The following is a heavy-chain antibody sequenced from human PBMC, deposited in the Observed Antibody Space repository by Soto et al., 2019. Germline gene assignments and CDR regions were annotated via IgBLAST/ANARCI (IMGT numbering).Heavy chain of an antibody. J-gene: IGHJ6*02. CDR1: GGSISGSNW. Sequence: QVQLQESGPGLVKPSGTLSLTCAVSGGSISGSNWWSWVRQPPGKGLEWIGELYHSGNTNYNPSPKHRAPQLVEKFKNQFFRKLGSVTAADTAVYYCARDRYGDYDGMDVWGQGTTVTVSS. CDR2: LYHSGNT. CDR3: ARDRYGDYDGMDV. V-gene: IGHV4-4*02. D-gene: IGHD4-17*01.